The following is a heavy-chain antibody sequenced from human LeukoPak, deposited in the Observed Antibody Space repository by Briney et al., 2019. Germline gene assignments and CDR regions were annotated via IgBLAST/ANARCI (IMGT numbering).Heavy chain of an antibody. J-gene: IGHJ3*02. D-gene: IGHD4-11*01. V-gene: IGHV3-48*01. CDR1: GFTFSSYS. Sequence: GGSLRLSCAASGFTFSSYSMNWVRQAPGRGLEWVSYISSSSSTIYYADSVKGRFTISRDNAKNSLYLQMNSLRAEDTAVYYCARVHQTTVTNDAFDIWGQGTMVTVSS. CDR2: ISSSSSTI. CDR3: ARVHQTTVTNDAFDI.